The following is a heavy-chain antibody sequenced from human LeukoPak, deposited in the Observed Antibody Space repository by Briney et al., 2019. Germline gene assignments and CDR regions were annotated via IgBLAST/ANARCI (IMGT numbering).Heavy chain of an antibody. CDR2: IKQDGSEK. CDR3: ARVGPSGSYYNVYYYYYYGMDV. V-gene: IGHV3-7*01. Sequence: PGGTLRLSCAVSGFTFSSYWMSWVRQAPGKGLEWVANIKQDGSEKYYVDSVKGRFTISRDNAKNSLYLQMNSLRAEDTAVYYCARVGPSGSYYNVYYYYYYGMDVWGQGTTVTVSS. D-gene: IGHD3-10*01. CDR1: GFTFSSYW. J-gene: IGHJ6*02.